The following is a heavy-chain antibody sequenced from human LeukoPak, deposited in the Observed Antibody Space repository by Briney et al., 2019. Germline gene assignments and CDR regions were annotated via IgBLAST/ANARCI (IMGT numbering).Heavy chain of an antibody. CDR1: GFTFSDYY. CDR3: ARRVRGYADY. J-gene: IGHJ4*02. Sequence: GRSLRLSCAASGFTFSDYYMSWIRQAPGKGLEWVSYISSSSSYTNYADSVKGRFTISRDNAKNSLYLQMNSLRAEDTAVYYCARRVRGYADYWGQGTLVTVSS. D-gene: IGHD1-1*01. CDR2: ISSSSSYT. V-gene: IGHV3-11*06.